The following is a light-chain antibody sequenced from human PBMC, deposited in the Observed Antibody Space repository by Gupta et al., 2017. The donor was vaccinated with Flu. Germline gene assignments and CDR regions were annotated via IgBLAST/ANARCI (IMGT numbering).Light chain of an antibody. CDR2: EVI. CDR1: SSDVGGYNY. V-gene: IGLV2-14*01. CDR3: SSYTSSKSVE. Sequence: QSALTQPASVSGSPGQSITISCTGTSSDVGGYNYVSWYQHQPGTAPKLMIYEVINRPSGVSNRCAGSKSGKTALLTSSGLQAEDEADYYCSSYTSSKSVEFGGGTKLTVL. J-gene: IGLJ3*02.